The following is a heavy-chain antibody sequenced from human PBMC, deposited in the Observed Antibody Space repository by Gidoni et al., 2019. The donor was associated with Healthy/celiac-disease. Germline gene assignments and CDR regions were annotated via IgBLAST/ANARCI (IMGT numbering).Heavy chain of an antibody. J-gene: IGHJ5*02. CDR3: AREYLLWFGELLYVGWFDP. V-gene: IGHV3-30-3*01. CDR2: ISDDVSNK. D-gene: IGHD3-10*01. CDR1: VFTFSSYS. Sequence: QVQLVESGGVVVQPGRSLSLTCAASVFTFSSYSLHWVRQAPGKGLEWVAVISDDVSNKYYADSVKGRFTLSRENSKNTLYLQMNRLRAEDTAVYYCAREYLLWFGELLYVGWFDPWGQGTLVTVYS.